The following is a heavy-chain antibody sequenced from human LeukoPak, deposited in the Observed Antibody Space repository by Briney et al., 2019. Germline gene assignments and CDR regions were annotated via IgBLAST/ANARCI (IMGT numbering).Heavy chain of an antibody. CDR1: GYTFSNYV. Sequence: GASVKVSCKASGYTFSNYVIRWVRQAPGQGLEWIGWISAYNGNTNYAQKFQGRVTMTTDTSTSTAYMELRSLRFDDTAVYYCARDDYGDYQRYWGQGTLVTVSS. CDR2: ISAYNGNT. V-gene: IGHV1-18*01. J-gene: IGHJ4*02. CDR3: ARDDYGDYQRY. D-gene: IGHD4-17*01.